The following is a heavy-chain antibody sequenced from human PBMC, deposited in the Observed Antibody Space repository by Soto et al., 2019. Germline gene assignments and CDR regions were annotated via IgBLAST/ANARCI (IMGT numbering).Heavy chain of an antibody. V-gene: IGHV4-39*01. CDR3: ARDTVTTTYFDY. CDR2: IFYSGIT. D-gene: IGHD4-17*01. CDR1: GGSISSSSYY. Sequence: QLQLQESGPGLVKPSETLSLICTVSGGSISSSSYYWGWIRQPPGKGLEWIGSIFYSGITYYNPSLTSRVTISGDTSENQFSLRLSSVTAADTAVYYCARDTVTTTYFDYWGQGTLVTGSS. J-gene: IGHJ4*02.